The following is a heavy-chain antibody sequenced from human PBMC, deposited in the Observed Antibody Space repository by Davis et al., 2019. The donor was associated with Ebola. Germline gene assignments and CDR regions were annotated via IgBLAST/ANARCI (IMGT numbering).Heavy chain of an antibody. J-gene: IGHJ5*02. CDR1: GYTFTSYG. CDR2: ISAYNGNT. CDR3: ARGGGILLSGGKGWFDP. Sequence: ASVKVSCKASGYTFTSYGISWVRQAPGQGLEWMGWISAYNGNTNYAQKLQGRVTMTTDTSTSTAYMELRSLRSDDTAVYYCARGGGILLSGGKGWFDPWGQGTLVTVSS. D-gene: IGHD3-16*01. V-gene: IGHV1-18*01.